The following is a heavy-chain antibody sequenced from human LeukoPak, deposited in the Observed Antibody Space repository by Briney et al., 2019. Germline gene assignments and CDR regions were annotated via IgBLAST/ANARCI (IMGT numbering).Heavy chain of an antibody. CDR2: IYYSGST. CDR3: ARDPGGGYKDDALDI. CDR1: GGSISSYY. V-gene: IGHV4-59*12. J-gene: IGHJ3*02. Sequence: SETLSLTCTVSGGSISSYYWSWIRQPAGKGLEWIGYIYYSGSTNYNPSLKSRLTISVDRSKNQFSLKLSSVTAADTAVYYCARDPGGGYKDDALDIWGQGTMVTVTS. D-gene: IGHD3-16*01.